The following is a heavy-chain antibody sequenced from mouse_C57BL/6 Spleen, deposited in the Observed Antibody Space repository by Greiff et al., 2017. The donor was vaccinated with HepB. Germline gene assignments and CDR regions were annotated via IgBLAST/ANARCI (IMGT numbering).Heavy chain of an antibody. Sequence: QVQLQQSGPGLVQPSQSLSITCTVSGFSLTSYGVHWVRQSPGKGLEWLGVIWSGGSTDYNAPFISRLSISKDNSTSQVFFKMNSLHADDTAIYYCARSLLRYAMDYWGQGTSVTVSS. J-gene: IGHJ4*01. CDR3: ARSLLRYAMDY. CDR1: GFSLTSYG. V-gene: IGHV2-2*01. CDR2: IWSGGST. D-gene: IGHD1-1*01.